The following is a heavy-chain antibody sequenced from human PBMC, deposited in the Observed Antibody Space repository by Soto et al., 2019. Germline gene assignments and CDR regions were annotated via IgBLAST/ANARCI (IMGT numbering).Heavy chain of an antibody. D-gene: IGHD6-19*01. Sequence: SETLSLTCTVSGGSISSYYWSWIRQPPGKGLEWIGYIYYSGSTNYNPSLKSRVTISVDTSKNQFSLKLSSVTAADTAVYYCARTGSGIAVAGNDAFDIWGQGTMVTVSS. CDR1: GGSISSYY. CDR3: ARTGSGIAVAGNDAFDI. CDR2: IYYSGST. J-gene: IGHJ3*02. V-gene: IGHV4-59*08.